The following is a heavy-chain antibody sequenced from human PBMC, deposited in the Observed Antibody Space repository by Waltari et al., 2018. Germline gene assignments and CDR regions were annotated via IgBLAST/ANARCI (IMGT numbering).Heavy chain of an antibody. CDR1: GGSISSGSYY. V-gene: IGHV4-61*02. CDR2: IYTSGST. D-gene: IGHD5-18*01. Sequence: QVQLQESGPGLVKPSQTLSLTCTVSGGSISSGSYYWSWIRQPAGKGLEWIGRIYTSGSTNYNPSLKSRVTISVDTSKNQFSLKLSSVTAADTAVYYCAREGGIQLWFPARGAFDIWGQGTMVTVSS. CDR3: AREGGIQLWFPARGAFDI. J-gene: IGHJ3*02.